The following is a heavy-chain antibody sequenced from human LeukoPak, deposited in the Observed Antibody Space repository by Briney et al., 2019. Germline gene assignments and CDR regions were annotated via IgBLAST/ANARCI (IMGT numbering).Heavy chain of an antibody. CDR3: LCRHLDY. CDR2: ISGSGDVS. Sequence: GGSLRLSCGASGLTFSSYVMSWVRQAPGQGLEWVSAISGSGDVSSYADAVKGRFTISRDNSKNTLYLQMNSLRAEDTAVYYCLCRHLDYWGQGNLVTVSS. V-gene: IGHV3-23*01. J-gene: IGHJ4*02. CDR1: GLTFSSYV.